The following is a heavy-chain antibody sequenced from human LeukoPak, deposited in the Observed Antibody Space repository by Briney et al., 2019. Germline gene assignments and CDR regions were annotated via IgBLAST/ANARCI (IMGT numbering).Heavy chain of an antibody. D-gene: IGHD3-22*01. CDR2: FIPIFGTA. CDR1: GGTFSSYA. J-gene: IGHJ4*02. V-gene: IGHV1-69*05. CDR3: ASRDLYLYYYDSNPFDY. Sequence: SVKVSCKASGGTFSSYAISWVRQAPGQGREWMGRFIPIFGTANYAQKFQGRVTITTDESTSTAYMELSSLRSAETAVSGCASRDLYLYYYDSNPFDYWGKGTMVTVSS.